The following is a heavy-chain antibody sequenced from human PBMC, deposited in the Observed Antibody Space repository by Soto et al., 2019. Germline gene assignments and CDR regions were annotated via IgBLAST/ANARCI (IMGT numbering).Heavy chain of an antibody. CDR3: ARHNRDSSTWFEGWFDP. Sequence: EVQLVPSGAEVKKAGESLKISCQGSGYSFTNYWVGWVRQIPGRGLEWMGIIHPGDSDTRYSPFFQGQVTISADKSISTAYLQWSSLKASDTAMYYCARHNRDSSTWFEGWFDPWGQGTLVTVSS. J-gene: IGHJ5*02. V-gene: IGHV5-51*03. CDR2: IHPGDSDT. CDR1: GYSFTNYW. D-gene: IGHD6-13*01.